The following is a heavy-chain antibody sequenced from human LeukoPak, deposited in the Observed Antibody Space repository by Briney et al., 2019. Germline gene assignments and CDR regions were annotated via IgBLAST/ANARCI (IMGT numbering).Heavy chain of an antibody. J-gene: IGHJ3*02. CDR2: ISSSSSYI. Sequence: GGSLRLSCAASGFTFSSYGMHWVRQAPGKGLEWVSSISSSSSYIYYADSVKGRFTISRDNAKNSLYLQMNSLRAEDTAVYYCARDSGYEAIISEDAFDIWGQGTMVTVSS. CDR1: GFTFSSYG. V-gene: IGHV3-21*01. D-gene: IGHD5-12*01. CDR3: ARDSGYEAIISEDAFDI.